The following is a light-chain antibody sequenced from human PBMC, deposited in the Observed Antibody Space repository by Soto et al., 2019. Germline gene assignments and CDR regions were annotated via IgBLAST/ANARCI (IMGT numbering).Light chain of an antibody. J-gene: IGKJ3*01. CDR2: KAS. V-gene: IGKV1-5*03. CDR1: QSISNW. Sequence: DILMTQSPSTLSASVGDRVTITCRASQSISNWLAWYQQKPGKAPKLLIYKASTLESGVPSRFSGSGSGTEFTLTISSLEPDDFATYYCQHYNTYYSFGPGTTVDTK. CDR3: QHYNTYYS.